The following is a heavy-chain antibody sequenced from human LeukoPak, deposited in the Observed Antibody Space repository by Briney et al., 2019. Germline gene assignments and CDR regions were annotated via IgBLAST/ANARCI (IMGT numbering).Heavy chain of an antibody. CDR1: GFTFSSYG. V-gene: IGHV3-30*18. J-gene: IGHJ4*02. CDR3: AKDLPLLYYDSSGYYDY. CDR2: ISYDGSNK. Sequence: PGGSLRLSCAASGFTFSSYGMHWVRQAPGKGLEWVAVISYDGSNKYYADSVKGRFTISRDNSKNTLYLQMNSLRAEDTAVYYCAKDLPLLYYDSSGYYDYWGQGTLVTVSS. D-gene: IGHD3-22*01.